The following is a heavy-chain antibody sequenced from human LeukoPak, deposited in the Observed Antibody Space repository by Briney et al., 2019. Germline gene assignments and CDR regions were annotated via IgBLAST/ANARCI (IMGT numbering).Heavy chain of an antibody. CDR1: GYTFTSYG. J-gene: IGHJ4*02. Sequence: ASVKVSCKASGYTFTSYGISWVRQAPGQGLEWMGIINPSGGSTSYAQKFQGRVTMTRDTSTSTVYMELSSLRSEDTAVYYCASSGSSTSCDYWGQGTLVTVSS. V-gene: IGHV1-46*01. CDR3: ASSGSSTSCDY. CDR2: INPSGGST. D-gene: IGHD2-2*01.